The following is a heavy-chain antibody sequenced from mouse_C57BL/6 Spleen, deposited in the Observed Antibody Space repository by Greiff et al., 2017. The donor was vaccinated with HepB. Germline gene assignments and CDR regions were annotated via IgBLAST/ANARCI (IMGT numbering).Heavy chain of an antibody. Sequence: VKLQQSGPGLVAPSQSLSITCTVSGFSLTSYAISWVRQPPGKGLEWLGVIWTGGGTNYNSALKSRLSISKDNSKSQVFLKMNSLQTDDTARYYCARNFEYYGSSLDYWGQGTTLTVSS. J-gene: IGHJ2*01. D-gene: IGHD1-1*01. CDR3: ARNFEYYGSSLDY. CDR2: IWTGGGT. V-gene: IGHV2-9-1*01. CDR1: GFSLTSYA.